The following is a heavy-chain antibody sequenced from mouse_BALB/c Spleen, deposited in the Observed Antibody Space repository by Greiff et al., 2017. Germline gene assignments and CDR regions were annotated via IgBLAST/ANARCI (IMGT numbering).Heavy chain of an antibody. CDR3: ARKEDYLSWFAY. CDR1: GYTFTSYT. D-gene: IGHD1-1*02. V-gene: IGHV1-4*01. J-gene: IGHJ3*01. CDR2: INPSSGYT. Sequence: QVQLQQSGAELARPGASVKMSCKASGYTFTSYTMHWVKQRPGQGLEWIGYINPSSGYTNYNQKFKDKATLTADKSSSTAYMQLSSLTSEDSAVYYCARKEDYLSWFAYWGQGTLVTVSA.